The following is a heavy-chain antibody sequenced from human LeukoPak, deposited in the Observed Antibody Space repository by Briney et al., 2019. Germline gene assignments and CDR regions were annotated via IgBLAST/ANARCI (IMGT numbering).Heavy chain of an antibody. J-gene: IGHJ4*02. D-gene: IGHD4-17*01. CDR3: AKTTTVTQYYFDY. V-gene: IGHV3-33*06. CDR2: IWYDGSNK. Sequence: GGSLRLSCAASGFTFSSYGMHWGRQAPGKGLEWVAVIWYDGSNKYYADSVKGRFTISRDNSKNTLYLQMNSLRAEDTAVYYCAKTTTVTQYYFDYWGQGTLVTVSS. CDR1: GFTFSSYG.